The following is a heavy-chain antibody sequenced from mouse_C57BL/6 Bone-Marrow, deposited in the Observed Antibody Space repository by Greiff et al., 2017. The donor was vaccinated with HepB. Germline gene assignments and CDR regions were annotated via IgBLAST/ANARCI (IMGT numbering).Heavy chain of an antibody. CDR1: GYTFTSYD. CDR2: IYPRDGST. J-gene: IGHJ4*01. D-gene: IGHD1-1*01. CDR3: ARRGDYGSSYGAMDY. V-gene: IGHV1-85*01. Sequence: VQLQQSGPELVKPGASVKLSCKASGYTFTSYDINWVKQRPGQGLEWIGWIYPRDGSTKYNEKFKGKATLTVDTSSSTAYMELHSLTSEDSAVYFCARRGDYGSSYGAMDYWGQGTSVTVSS.